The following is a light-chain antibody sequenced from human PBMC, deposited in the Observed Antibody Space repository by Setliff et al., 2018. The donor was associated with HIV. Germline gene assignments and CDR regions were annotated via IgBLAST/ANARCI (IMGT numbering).Light chain of an antibody. Sequence: QSALIQPASVSGSPGQSVTVSCTGTSSDVGSYDFVSWYQQLPGKAPKLLIYDVSDRPSGVSHRFSGSKSGTSASLAISDVQSEDEADYYCAAWDDSLNGPLFGGGTKVTVL. J-gene: IGLJ3*02. CDR1: SSDVGSYDF. V-gene: IGLV2-14*03. CDR2: DVS. CDR3: AAWDDSLNGPL.